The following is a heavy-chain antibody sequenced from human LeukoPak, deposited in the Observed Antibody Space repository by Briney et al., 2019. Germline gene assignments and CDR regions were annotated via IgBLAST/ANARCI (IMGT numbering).Heavy chain of an antibody. CDR1: SVSISSSSYY. J-gene: IGHJ6*03. CDR2: IYYSGST. Sequence: ASENLSLNGTVSSVSISSSSYYWGWLRQPLGKGLEWIGSIYYSGSTYNNQSIKTLVTISVDTSKYKFSLKRSSVTAADTAVYYCARIVGAAYSYMDVWGKGTTVTACS. D-gene: IGHD1-26*01. V-gene: IGHV4-39*07. CDR3: ARIVGAAYSYMDV.